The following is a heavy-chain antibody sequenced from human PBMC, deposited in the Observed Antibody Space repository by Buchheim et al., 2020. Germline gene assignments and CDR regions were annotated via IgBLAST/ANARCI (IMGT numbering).Heavy chain of an antibody. Sequence: QVQLQQWGAGLLKPSETLSLTCAVYGGSFSGYYWSWIRQPPGKGLEWIGEINHSRSTNYNPSLKSRVTISVDTSKNQFSLKLSSVTAADTAVYYCARVRGYSYGYLDYWGQGTL. V-gene: IGHV4-34*01. D-gene: IGHD5-18*01. CDR1: GGSFSGYY. CDR2: INHSRST. J-gene: IGHJ4*02. CDR3: ARVRGYSYGYLDY.